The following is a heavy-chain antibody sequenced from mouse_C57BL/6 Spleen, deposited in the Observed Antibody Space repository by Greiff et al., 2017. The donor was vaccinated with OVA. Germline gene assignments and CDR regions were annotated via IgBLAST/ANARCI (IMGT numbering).Heavy chain of an antibody. D-gene: IGHD2-1*01. Sequence: FQLQQPGAELVKPGASVKLSCKASGSTFTSYWMHWLKQRPGQGLEWIGMIHPNSGSTNYNEKFKSKATLTVDKSSSTAYMQLSSLTSEDSAVYYCARRELLSHWYFDVWGTGTTVTVSS. J-gene: IGHJ1*03. CDR3: ARRELLSHWYFDV. CDR1: GSTFTSYW. CDR2: IHPNSGST. V-gene: IGHV1-64*01.